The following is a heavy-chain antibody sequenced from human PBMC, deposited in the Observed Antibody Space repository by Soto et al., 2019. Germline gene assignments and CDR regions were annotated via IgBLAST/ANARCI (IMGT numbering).Heavy chain of an antibody. V-gene: IGHV1-69*02. J-gene: IGHJ4*02. CDR3: ASLSPGYSSSWPDY. CDR1: GGTFSSYT. CDR2: IIPILGIA. Sequence: ASVKVSCKASGGTFSSYTISWVRQAPGQGLEWMGRIIPILGIANYAQKFQGRVTITADKSTSTAYMELSSLRSEDTAVYYCASLSPGYSSSWPDYWGQGTLVTVSS. D-gene: IGHD6-13*01.